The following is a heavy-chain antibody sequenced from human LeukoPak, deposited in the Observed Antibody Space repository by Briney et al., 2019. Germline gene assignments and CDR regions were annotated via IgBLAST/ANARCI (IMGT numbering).Heavy chain of an antibody. CDR3: AKPIVGATYYFDY. J-gene: IGHJ4*02. Sequence: GGSLRLSCTASGVTASGVTFSSYAMSWVRQAPGKGLEWVALIWYDGSNKYYADSVKGRFTISRDNSKNTLYLQMNSLRAEDTAVYYCAKPIVGATYYFDYWGQGTLVTVSS. V-gene: IGHV3-33*06. CDR2: IWYDGSNK. CDR1: GVTFSSYA. D-gene: IGHD1-26*01.